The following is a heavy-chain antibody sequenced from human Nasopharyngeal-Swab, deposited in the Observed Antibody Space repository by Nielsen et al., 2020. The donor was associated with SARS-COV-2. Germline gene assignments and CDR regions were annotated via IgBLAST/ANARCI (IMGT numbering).Heavy chain of an antibody. J-gene: IGHJ4*02. CDR3: ARHVSSSWYAAVAGIRTFDY. D-gene: IGHD6-13*01. V-gene: IGHV4-39*01. Sequence: PGKGLEWIGSIYYSGSTYYNPSLKSRVTISVDTSKNRFSLKLSSVTAADTAVYYCARHVSSSWYAAVAGIRTFDYWGQGTLVTVPS. CDR2: IYYSGST.